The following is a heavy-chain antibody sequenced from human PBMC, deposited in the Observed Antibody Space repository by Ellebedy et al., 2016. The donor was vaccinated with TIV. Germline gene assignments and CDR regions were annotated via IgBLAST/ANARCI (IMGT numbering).Heavy chain of an antibody. CDR3: NTGWAYDD. CDR2: IPSRSEGGTA. J-gene: IGHJ3*01. Sequence: GESLKISXEASGLTVTHASMPSVRPAPRKGLEWIGRIPSRSEGGTAAYAAPVQGRFIISRDESENKLFMQMHSLRTEDTGVYYCNTGWAYDDWGQGTRVTVSS. CDR1: GLTVTHAS. V-gene: IGHV3-15*05.